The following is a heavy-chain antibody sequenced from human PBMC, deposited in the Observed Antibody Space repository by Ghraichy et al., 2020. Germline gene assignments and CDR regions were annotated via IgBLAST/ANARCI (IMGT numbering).Heavy chain of an antibody. Sequence: TLSLTCTVSGGSISSGGYYWSWIRQHPGKGLEWIGYIYYSGSTYYNPSLKSLVTISVDTSKNQFSLKLSSVTAADTAVYYCARAVVVAATPAFDIWGQGTMVTVSS. CDR3: ARAVVVAATPAFDI. D-gene: IGHD2-15*01. CDR1: GGSISSGGYY. J-gene: IGHJ3*02. CDR2: IYYSGST. V-gene: IGHV4-31*01.